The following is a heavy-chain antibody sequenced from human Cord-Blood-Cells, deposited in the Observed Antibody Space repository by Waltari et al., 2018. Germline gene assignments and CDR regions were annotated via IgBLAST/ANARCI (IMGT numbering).Heavy chain of an antibody. J-gene: IGHJ6*02. CDR1: GSTSSSYA. CDR2: ISNDESNK. CDR3: ARHRAYSYYCGRDV. Sequence: QVQLVESGGGVVQPGRSLRLSCAASGSTSSSYAMHWLLQGPGKGLEWVANISNDESNKYYAEDVKDRFSISRDSCKKTLYLRMNSLKAEDTAVNYCARHRAYSYYCGRDVWRQGTTVTVSS. V-gene: IGHV3-30*04. D-gene: IGHD3-10*01.